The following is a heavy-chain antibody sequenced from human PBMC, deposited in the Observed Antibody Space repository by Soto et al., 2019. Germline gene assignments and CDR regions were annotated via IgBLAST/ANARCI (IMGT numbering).Heavy chain of an antibody. CDR3: ARVGIQLWYYYYYGMDV. V-gene: IGHV1-69*13. Sequence: EASVKVSCKASGGTFSSYAISWVRQAPGQGLEWMGGIIPIFGTANYAQKFQGRVTITAGESTSTAYMELSSLRSEDTAVYYCARVGIQLWYYYYYGMDVWGQGTTVTVSS. CDR1: GGTFSSYA. J-gene: IGHJ6*02. D-gene: IGHD5-18*01. CDR2: IIPIFGTA.